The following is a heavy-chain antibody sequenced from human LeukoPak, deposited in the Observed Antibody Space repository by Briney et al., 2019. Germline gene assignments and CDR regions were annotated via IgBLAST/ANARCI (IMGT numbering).Heavy chain of an antibody. D-gene: IGHD6-19*01. CDR2: IYYSGST. CDR1: GGSISSYY. V-gene: IGHV4-59*01. Sequence: KTSETLSLTCTVSGGSISSYYWSWIRQPPGKGLEWIGYIYYSGSTNYNPSLKSRVTISVDTSKNQFSLKLSSVTAADTAVYYCARHHYGSSSGWSWFDPWGQGTLVTVSS. J-gene: IGHJ5*02. CDR3: ARHHYGSSSGWSWFDP.